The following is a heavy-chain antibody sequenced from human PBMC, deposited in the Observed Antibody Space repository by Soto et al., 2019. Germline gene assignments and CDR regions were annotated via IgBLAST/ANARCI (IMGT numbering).Heavy chain of an antibody. J-gene: IGHJ4*02. D-gene: IGHD5-18*01. CDR3: ARVNTTLVDHFDY. Sequence: GGSLRLSCVVSGFSVSGSHIFWVRQATGKGLEWVSLMYRGGSTDNADSVKGRFTISRDKSKNTLYLHMNSLRVEDTAVYYCARVNTTLVDHFDYWGQGTLVTVSS. CDR1: GFSVSGSH. CDR2: MYRGGST. V-gene: IGHV3-53*01.